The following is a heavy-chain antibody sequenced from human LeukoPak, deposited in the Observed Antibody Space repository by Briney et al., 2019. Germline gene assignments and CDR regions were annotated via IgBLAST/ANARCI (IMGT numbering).Heavy chain of an antibody. CDR3: ARDCSSTRCYGYYYYGMDV. D-gene: IGHD2-2*01. V-gene: IGHV4-4*07. Sequence: SETLSLTCTVSGGFVYSYYWSWIRQPAGKGLEWIGHFYTRGGTYYNPSLKSRVTMSVDTSKNQFSLKLNSVTAADTAVYYCARDCSSTRCYGYYYYGMDVWAEGPRSPSP. CDR2: FYTRGGT. J-gene: IGHJ6*02. CDR1: GGFVYSYY.